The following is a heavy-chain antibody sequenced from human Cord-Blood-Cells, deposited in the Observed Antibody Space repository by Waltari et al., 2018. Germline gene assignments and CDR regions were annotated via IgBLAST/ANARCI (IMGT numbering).Heavy chain of an antibody. J-gene: IGHJ3*02. CDR2: INHSGST. D-gene: IGHD3-22*01. V-gene: IGHV4-34*01. CDR1: GGSFSGYY. CDR3: ARTLYDSSGYYSDAFDI. Sequence: QVQLQQWGAGLLKPSETLSLTCAVYGGSFSGYYWSWIRQPPGKGLEWIWEINHSGSTNYNPSLKSRVTISVDTSKNQFSLKLSSVTAADTAVYYCARTLYDSSGYYSDAFDIWGQGTMVTVSS.